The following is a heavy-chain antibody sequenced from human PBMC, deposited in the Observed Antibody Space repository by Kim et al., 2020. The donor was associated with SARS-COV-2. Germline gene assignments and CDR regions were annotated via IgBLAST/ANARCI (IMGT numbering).Heavy chain of an antibody. CDR2: IYSGGST. CDR3: ARDTSEDSTYSGSYYSYYYGMDV. CDR1: GFTVSSNY. V-gene: IGHV3-53*01. D-gene: IGHD1-26*01. Sequence: GGSLRLSCAASGFTVSSNYMSWVRQAPGKGLEWVSVIYSGGSTYYADSVKGRFTISRDNSKNTLYLQMNSLRAEDTAVYYCARDTSEDSTYSGSYYSYYYGMDVWGQGTTVTVSS. J-gene: IGHJ6*02.